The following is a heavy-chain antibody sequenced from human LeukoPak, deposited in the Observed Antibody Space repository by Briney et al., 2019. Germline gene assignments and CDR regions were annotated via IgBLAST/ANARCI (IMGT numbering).Heavy chain of an antibody. CDR3: TTAGSRILPSAPFDY. CDR1: GFTFSNAW. J-gene: IGHJ4*02. Sequence: GGSLRLSCATSGFTFSNAWMSWVRQAPGKGLEWVGHIKSKTDAGTTDYAAPVKGRFTVSRDDSKNTLYLQMNNLKTEDTAVYYCTTAGSRILPSAPFDYWGQGTLVTVSS. V-gene: IGHV3-15*01. CDR2: IKSKTDAGTT. D-gene: IGHD2/OR15-2a*01.